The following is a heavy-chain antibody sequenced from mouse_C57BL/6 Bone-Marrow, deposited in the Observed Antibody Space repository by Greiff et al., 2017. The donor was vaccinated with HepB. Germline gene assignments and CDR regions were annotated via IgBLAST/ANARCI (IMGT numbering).Heavy chain of an antibody. Sequence: DVMLVESGGGLVQSGGSLSLSCAASGFTFTDYYMSWVRQPPGKALEWLGFIRNKANGYTTEYSASVKGRFTISRDNSQSILYLQMNALRAEDSATYYCARWGSPLDYWGQGTTLTVSS. CDR3: ARWGSPLDY. D-gene: IGHD6-2*01. V-gene: IGHV7-3*01. J-gene: IGHJ2*01. CDR1: GFTFTDYY. CDR2: IRNKANGYTT.